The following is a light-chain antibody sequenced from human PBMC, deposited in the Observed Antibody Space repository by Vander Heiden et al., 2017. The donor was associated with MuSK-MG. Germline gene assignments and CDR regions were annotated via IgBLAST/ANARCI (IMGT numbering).Light chain of an antibody. Sequence: DIQMTQSPSSLSASVGDRVTISCRASQSISTYLNWYQQKPGKAPKALIYGASSFPSGVPSRFSGSGSGTYFTLTISSLQPEDFATYYCQQSYGTRQTFGPGTKLEIK. V-gene: IGKV1-39*01. CDR2: GAS. CDR3: QQSYGTRQT. CDR1: QSISTY. J-gene: IGKJ2*01.